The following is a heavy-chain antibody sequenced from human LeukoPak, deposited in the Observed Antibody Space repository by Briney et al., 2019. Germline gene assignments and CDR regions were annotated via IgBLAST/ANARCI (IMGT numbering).Heavy chain of an antibody. CDR3: ARSGISTVTTETYYYYGMDV. CDR1: GFTFSSYD. Sequence: GGSLRLSCAASGFTFSSYDMHWVRQATGKGLEWVSAIGTAGDTYYPGSVKGRFTISRENAKNSLYLQMNSLRAGDTAVYYCARSGISTVTTETYYYYGMDVWGQGTTVTVSS. V-gene: IGHV3-13*04. J-gene: IGHJ6*02. CDR2: IGTAGDT. D-gene: IGHD4-17*01.